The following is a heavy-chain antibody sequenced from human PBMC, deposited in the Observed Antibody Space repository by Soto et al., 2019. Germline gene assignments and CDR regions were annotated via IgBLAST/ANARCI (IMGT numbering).Heavy chain of an antibody. J-gene: IGHJ4*02. Sequence: SETLSLTCAVYGGSFSGYCWSWIRQPPGKGLEWIGYINHSGSTNYNPSLKSRVTISVDTSKNQFSLKLTSVTAADTAVYYCARDKITGLFDYWGQGTLVTVSS. CDR2: INHSGST. D-gene: IGHD2-8*02. CDR1: GGSFSGYC. V-gene: IGHV4-34*01. CDR3: ARDKITGLFDY.